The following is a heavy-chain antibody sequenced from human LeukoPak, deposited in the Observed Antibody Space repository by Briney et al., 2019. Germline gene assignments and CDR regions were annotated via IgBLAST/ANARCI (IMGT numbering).Heavy chain of an antibody. Sequence: GGSLRLSCEASGFTFSSYTMNWVRQAPGKGLEWVSSISGSSGYIYYADSVKGRFTISRDNAKNSLYVQMNSLRAEDTAVYYCARSGCCDYWGQGILVTVSS. CDR1: GFTFSSYT. CDR2: ISGSSGYI. D-gene: IGHD1-26*01. V-gene: IGHV3-21*01. J-gene: IGHJ4*02. CDR3: ARSGCCDY.